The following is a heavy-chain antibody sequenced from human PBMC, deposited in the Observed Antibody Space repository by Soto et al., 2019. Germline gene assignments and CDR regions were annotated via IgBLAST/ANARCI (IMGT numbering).Heavy chain of an antibody. J-gene: IGHJ6*02. CDR3: ARDHSRGWYGPYYYYGMDV. CDR2: MNPNSGNT. CDR1: GYTFTSYD. Sequence: QVQLVQSGAEVKKPGASVKVSCKASGYTFTSYDINWVRQATGQGLEWMGWMNPNSGNTGYAQKFQGRVTMTRNTSISTAYRELSSLRSEDTAVYYCARDHSRGWYGPYYYYGMDVWGQGTTVTVSS. V-gene: IGHV1-8*01. D-gene: IGHD6-19*01.